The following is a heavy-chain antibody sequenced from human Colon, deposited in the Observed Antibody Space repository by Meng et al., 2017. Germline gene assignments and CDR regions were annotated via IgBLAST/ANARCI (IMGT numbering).Heavy chain of an antibody. CDR3: ARGPTTYFDY. D-gene: IGHD4-17*01. J-gene: IGHJ4*02. Sequence: HLAEFGPRLVRPPHPLSPPCTLSAGSIRSGDYYWSWIRQPPGKGLEWIGYIYYSGSTYYNPSLKSRVTISVDTSKNQFSLKLSSVTAADTAVYYCARGPTTYFDYWGQGTLVTVSS. V-gene: IGHV4-30-4*01. CDR2: IYYSGST. CDR1: AGSIRSGDYY.